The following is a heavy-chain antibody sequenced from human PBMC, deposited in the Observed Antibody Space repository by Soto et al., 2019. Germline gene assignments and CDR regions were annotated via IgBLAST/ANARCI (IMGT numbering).Heavy chain of an antibody. J-gene: IGHJ4*02. CDR2: IWYSGSNT. D-gene: IGHD4-17*01. V-gene: IGHV3-33*06. CDR1: GFTFSSYG. Sequence: HPGGSLRLSCAASGFTFSSYGMHWVRQAPGKGLEWVSAIWYSGSNTYYADSVKGRFTISRDNSKNTLYLQMNSLRAEDTAVYYSAKEGYGDYPRWFEQYYFDYWGQGTLVTVSS. CDR3: AKEGYGDYPRWFEQYYFDY.